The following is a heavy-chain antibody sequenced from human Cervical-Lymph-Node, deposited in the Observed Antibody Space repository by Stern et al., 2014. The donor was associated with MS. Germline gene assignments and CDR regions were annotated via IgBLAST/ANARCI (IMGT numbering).Heavy chain of an antibody. CDR1: GFTFSSFA. V-gene: IGHV3-30-3*01. D-gene: IGHD1-1*01. J-gene: IGHJ4*02. Sequence: VQLVESGGGVVQPGRSLRLSCAASGFTFSSFAMHWVRQAPGKGLEWVSGISNNGATTYYADSVKARFTISRDNSKDTVFLQMNSLRPEDTAVYYCASRGTPFDVTSINEYWGQGTLVTVSS. CDR3: ASRGTPFDVTSINEY. CDR2: ISNNGATT.